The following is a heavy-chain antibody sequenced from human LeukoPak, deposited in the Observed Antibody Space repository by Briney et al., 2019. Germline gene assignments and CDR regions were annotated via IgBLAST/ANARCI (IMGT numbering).Heavy chain of an antibody. CDR1: GFTFSSYW. CDR2: IKQDGSEK. CDR3: ARVNDPPYCSSTSCRPGLFDY. Sequence: GGSLRLSCAASGFTFSSYWMSWVRQAPGKGLEWVANIKQDGSEKYYVDSVKGRFTISRDNAKNSLYLQMNSLRAEDTAVYYCARVNDPPYCSSTSCRPGLFDYWGQGTLVTVSS. V-gene: IGHV3-7*01. D-gene: IGHD2-2*01. J-gene: IGHJ4*02.